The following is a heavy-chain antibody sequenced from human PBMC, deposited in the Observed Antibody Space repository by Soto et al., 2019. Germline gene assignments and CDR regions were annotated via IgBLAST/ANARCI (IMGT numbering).Heavy chain of an antibody. CDR2: ISYDGTNQ. CDR1: GFPFSSYG. D-gene: IGHD2-15*01. J-gene: IGHJ4*02. CDR3: VGGQYYFDY. Sequence: QVQLVESGGGVVQPGRSLRLSCAASGFPFSSYGMHWVRQAPGKGLDWVALISYDGTNQYYADSVKGRFTVSRDNSKNTLYLHMSRLRAEDTAVYYCVGGQYYFDYCGQGTLVSVSS. V-gene: IGHV3-30*03.